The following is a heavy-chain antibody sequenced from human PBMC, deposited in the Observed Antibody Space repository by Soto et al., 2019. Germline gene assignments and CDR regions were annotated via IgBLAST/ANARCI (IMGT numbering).Heavy chain of an antibody. Sequence: ASVKVSCKASGYTFTSYYMHWVRQAPGQGLEWMGIINPSGGSTSYAQKFQGRVTMTRDTSISTAYMELSRLRSDDTAVYYCARGTIVVALFFYYWGQGTLVTVSS. D-gene: IGHD3-22*01. CDR2: INPSGGST. CDR1: GYTFTSYY. J-gene: IGHJ4*02. V-gene: IGHV1-46*01. CDR3: ARGTIVVALFFYY.